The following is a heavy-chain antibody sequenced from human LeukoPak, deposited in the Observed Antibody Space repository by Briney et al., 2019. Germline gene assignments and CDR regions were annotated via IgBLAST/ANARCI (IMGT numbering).Heavy chain of an antibody. D-gene: IGHD3-22*01. Sequence: GGALRLFCAASGFTVSRNYISWVPQDPGKGLEWVSVIYSGGRTYYADSVKGRFTISRDNSKNTLYLQMNSLRAEDTAVYYCAITGPYYYDSSGYYYFDYWGQGTLVTVSS. CDR1: GFTVSRNY. J-gene: IGHJ4*02. CDR2: IYSGGRT. V-gene: IGHV3-66*01. CDR3: AITGPYYYDSSGYYYFDY.